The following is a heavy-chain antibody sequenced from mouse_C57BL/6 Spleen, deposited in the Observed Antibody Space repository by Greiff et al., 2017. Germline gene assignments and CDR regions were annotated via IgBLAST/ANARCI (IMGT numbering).Heavy chain of an antibody. V-gene: IGHV1-62-2*01. Sequence: QVQLKQSGAELVKPGASVKLSCKASGYTFTEYTIHWVKQRSGQGLEWIGWFYPGSGSIKYNEKFKDKATLTADKSSSTVYMELSRLTSEDSAVYFCARHEDAATGTVDYYAMDYWGQGTSVTVSS. CDR3: ARHEDAATGTVDYYAMDY. CDR2: FYPGSGSI. J-gene: IGHJ4*01. CDR1: GYTFTEYT. D-gene: IGHD4-1*02.